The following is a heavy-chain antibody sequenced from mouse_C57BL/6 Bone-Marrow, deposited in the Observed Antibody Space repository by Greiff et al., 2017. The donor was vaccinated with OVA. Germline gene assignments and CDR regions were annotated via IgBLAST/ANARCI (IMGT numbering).Heavy chain of an antibody. CDR2: IRNKPNGSTT. CDR3: ARYKGRVAVDYFDY. J-gene: IGHJ2*01. Sequence: EVQLQESGGGLVQPGDSLSLSCAASGFTFTNYYMSWVRQPPGKALEWLAFIRNKPNGSTTEYSASVKGRFTISSDNSQSILYLQMNALRAEDIATYYCARYKGRVAVDYFDYWGQGTALTVSS. CDR1: GFTFTNYY. V-gene: IGHV7-3*01. D-gene: IGHD1-1*01.